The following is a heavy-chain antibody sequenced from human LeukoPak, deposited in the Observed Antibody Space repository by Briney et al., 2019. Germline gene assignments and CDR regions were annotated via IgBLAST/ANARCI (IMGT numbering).Heavy chain of an antibody. CDR1: GHTFTSYG. Sequence: ASVKVSCKASGHTFTSYGISWVRQAPGQGLEWMGWISAYNGNTNYAQKLQGRVTMTTDTSTSTAYMELRSLRSDDTAVYYCASSRITYYYGSGSLAYWGQGTLVTVSS. J-gene: IGHJ4*02. CDR3: ASSRITYYYGSGSLAY. D-gene: IGHD3-10*01. CDR2: ISAYNGNT. V-gene: IGHV1-18*01.